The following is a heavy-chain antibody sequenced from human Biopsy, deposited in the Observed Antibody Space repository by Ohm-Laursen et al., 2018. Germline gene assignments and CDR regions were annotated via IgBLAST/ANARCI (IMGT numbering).Heavy chain of an antibody. J-gene: IGHJ2*01. CDR2: IYYTGST. CDR1: GGSISGYY. V-gene: IGHV4-59*08. D-gene: IGHD1-26*01. Sequence: GTLSPTCTVSGGSISGYYWSWIRQPPGKGLEWIGYIYYTGSTNYNPSLKSRVTISVDTSMNHLSLRLTSVTAADTAAYYCARHAPSYSGSYWRYFDLWGRGTLVTVSS. CDR3: ARHAPSYSGSYWRYFDL.